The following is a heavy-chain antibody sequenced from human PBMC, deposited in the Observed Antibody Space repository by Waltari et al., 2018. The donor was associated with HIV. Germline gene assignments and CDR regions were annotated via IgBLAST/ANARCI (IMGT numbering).Heavy chain of an antibody. CDR3: ARIATTLTHRDWFDP. CDR1: GYTFIVHS. Sequence: QVQLVQSGAEVKKPGASVMVSCKSSGYTFIVHSIHWVRQAPGQGFEWMGWINPKNGVPKYAEKFQDRVAMTSDTAISTAYMTLSGLTSADTAVYFCARIATTLTHRDWFDPWGQGTLVTVSS. CDR2: INPKNGVP. V-gene: IGHV1-2*02. J-gene: IGHJ5*02. D-gene: IGHD1-1*01.